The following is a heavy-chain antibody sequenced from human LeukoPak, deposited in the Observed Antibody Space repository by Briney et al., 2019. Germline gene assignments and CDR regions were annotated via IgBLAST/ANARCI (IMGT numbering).Heavy chain of an antibody. V-gene: IGHV1-2*02. CDR1: GYIFTGYY. CDR2: INPNSGGT. Sequence: GAPVKVSCKASGYIFTGYYMHWVRQAPGQGLEWMGWINPNSGGTNYAQKFQGRVTMTGDTSISTAYMELSRLRSDDTAVYYCARVGAFDAFDIWGQGTMVTVSS. D-gene: IGHD1-26*01. J-gene: IGHJ3*02. CDR3: ARVGAFDAFDI.